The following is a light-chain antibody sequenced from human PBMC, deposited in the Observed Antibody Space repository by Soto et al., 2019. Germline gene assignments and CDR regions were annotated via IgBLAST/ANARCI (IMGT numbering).Light chain of an antibody. Sequence: QSALTQPASVSGSPGQPITISCTGTSSDVGANNYVSWYQHHPGKAPKLLIYEVSNRPSGVSSRFSGSKSGNTASLTISGLQAEDEADYYFSSYINSMTFVVFGGGTKLTVL. V-gene: IGLV2-14*01. J-gene: IGLJ2*01. CDR1: SSDVGANNY. CDR3: SSYINSMTFVV. CDR2: EVS.